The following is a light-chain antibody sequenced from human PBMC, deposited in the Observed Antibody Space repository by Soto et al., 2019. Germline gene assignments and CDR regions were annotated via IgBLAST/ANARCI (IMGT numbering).Light chain of an antibody. Sequence: QSALTQPASVSGSPVQSITISCTGTSSDVGGYNYVSWYQQHPGKAPKLMIYEVSNRPSGVSNRFSGSKSGNTASLTISGLQAEDEADYYCSSYISRSRVFGTGTQVTVL. J-gene: IGLJ1*01. V-gene: IGLV2-14*01. CDR3: SSYISRSRV. CDR2: EVS. CDR1: SSDVGGYNY.